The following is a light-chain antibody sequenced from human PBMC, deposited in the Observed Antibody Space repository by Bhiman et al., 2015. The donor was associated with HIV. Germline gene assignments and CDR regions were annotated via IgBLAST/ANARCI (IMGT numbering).Light chain of an antibody. J-gene: IGLJ2*01. CDR3: QVWDSGTAGV. CDR2: RDT. Sequence: SYELTQPLSVSVALGQTARITCGGNNIGSKNVHWYQQKPGQAPLLVIYRDTNRPSGIPERFSGSNSGNTATLTISRAQAGDEADYYCQVWDSGTAGVFGGGTKLTVL. V-gene: IGLV3-9*01. CDR1: NIGSKN.